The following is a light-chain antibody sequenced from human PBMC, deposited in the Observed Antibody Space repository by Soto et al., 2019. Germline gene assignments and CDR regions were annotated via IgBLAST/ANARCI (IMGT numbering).Light chain of an antibody. J-gene: IGKJ1*01. CDR1: PAIARF. CDR2: GAS. V-gene: IGKV1-9*01. CDR3: QQLNGSPWT. Sequence: DIQMTQSPSTLSASVGDRVTITCRASPAIARFLAWYQQKPGTAPKLLIYGASTLQSGVPSRFSGSRSGTDYTLTIASLQPEDFATYYCQQLNGSPWTFGQGTKVDIK.